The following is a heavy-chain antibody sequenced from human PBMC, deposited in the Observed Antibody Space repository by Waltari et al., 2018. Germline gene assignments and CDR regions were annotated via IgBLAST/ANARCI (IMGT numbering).Heavy chain of an antibody. Sequence: QVQLVQSGAEVKKPGSSVKVSCKASGGTFSSYAISWVRQAPGQGLGWMGGIIPIFGTANYAQKFQGRVTITADESTSTAYMELSSLRSEDTAVYYCARGSNVVVPAASYNWFDPWGQGTLVTVSS. J-gene: IGHJ5*02. D-gene: IGHD2-2*01. CDR1: GGTFSSYA. CDR2: IIPIFGTA. V-gene: IGHV1-69*01. CDR3: ARGSNVVVPAASYNWFDP.